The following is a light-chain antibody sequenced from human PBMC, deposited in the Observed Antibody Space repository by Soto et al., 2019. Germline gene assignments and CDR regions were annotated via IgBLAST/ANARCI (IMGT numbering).Light chain of an antibody. Sequence: QPVLTQPPSVSGAPGQRVTISCTGSSSNIGAGYDVHWYQNLPGTAPKLLIYGNSNRPSGVPDRFSGSKSGTSASLAITGLQADDEADYYCQSYDTSLSVGVVFGGGTKLTVL. J-gene: IGLJ2*01. CDR1: SSNIGAGYD. V-gene: IGLV1-40*01. CDR2: GNS. CDR3: QSYDTSLSVGVV.